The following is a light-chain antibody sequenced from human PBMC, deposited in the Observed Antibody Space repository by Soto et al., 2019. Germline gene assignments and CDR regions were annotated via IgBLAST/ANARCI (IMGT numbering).Light chain of an antibody. Sequence: EIVLTQSPGTLSLSPGERATLSCRASQSVSSSYLAWYQQKPGQAPRLLIYGASSRATGIPDRFSGSGSGTDFSVTISRLEPEDFAVYYGQQYGSSPRTFGQGTKLEI. CDR1: QSVSSSY. J-gene: IGKJ2*01. V-gene: IGKV3-20*01. CDR2: GAS. CDR3: QQYGSSPRT.